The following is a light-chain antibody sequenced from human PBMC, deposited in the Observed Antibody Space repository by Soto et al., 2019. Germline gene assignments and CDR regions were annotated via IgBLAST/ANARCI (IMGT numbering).Light chain of an antibody. CDR1: SSSIVNNY. CDR3: GTWDSSLSADV. CDR2: ETN. V-gene: IGLV1-51*02. J-gene: IGLJ1*01. Sequence: QSVLTQPPSVSAAPGQRVTISCSGSSSSIVNNYVSWYQHLPGTAPKLLIYETNKRPSGISDRFSGSKSGTSATLGITGLQTGDEADYYCGTWDSSLSADVFGTGTKVTVL.